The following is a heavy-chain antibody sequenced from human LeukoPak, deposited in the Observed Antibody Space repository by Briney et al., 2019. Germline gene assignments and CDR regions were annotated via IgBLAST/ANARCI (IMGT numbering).Heavy chain of an antibody. CDR1: AFTFSSYW. CDR2: IKQDGTEK. V-gene: IGHV3-7*03. D-gene: IGHD6-13*01. Sequence: GGSLRLSCAASAFTFSSYWMSWVRQAPGKGLEWVANIKQDGTEKYYVDSVKGRFTISRDNAKNSLYLQMNSLRAEDTAVNYGRRGAAGPHYFDYWAREPWSPSPQ. CDR3: RRGAAGPHYFDY. J-gene: IGHJ4*02.